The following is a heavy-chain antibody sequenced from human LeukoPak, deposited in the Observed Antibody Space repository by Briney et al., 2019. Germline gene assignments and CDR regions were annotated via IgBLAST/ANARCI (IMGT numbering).Heavy chain of an antibody. CDR2: TYRRSKWHN. CDR3: ARSLID. Sequence: SQTLSLTCAISGDSVSSNRAAWSWIGQSPSRGLDWLSRTYRRSKWHNDYAVSVESRITINPDTSKNQFSLQLNSVTPEDTAVYYCARSLIDWGQGTLVTVSS. J-gene: IGHJ4*02. V-gene: IGHV6-1*01. CDR1: GDSVSSNRAA.